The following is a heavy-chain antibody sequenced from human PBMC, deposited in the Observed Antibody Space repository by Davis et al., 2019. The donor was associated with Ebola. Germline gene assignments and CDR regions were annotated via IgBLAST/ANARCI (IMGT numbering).Heavy chain of an antibody. J-gene: IGHJ6*02. D-gene: IGHD6-13*01. CDR2: ISGSGGST. CDR1: VITFSSYA. CDR3: AKDWGELSSSWNYGMDV. V-gene: IGHV3-23*01. Sequence: GESLKISCADSVITFSSYAMTWVRQAPGKGLEWVSAISGSGGSTYYADSVKGRFTISRDNSKNTLYLQMNSLRAEDTAVYYCAKDWGELSSSWNYGMDVWGQGTTVTVSS.